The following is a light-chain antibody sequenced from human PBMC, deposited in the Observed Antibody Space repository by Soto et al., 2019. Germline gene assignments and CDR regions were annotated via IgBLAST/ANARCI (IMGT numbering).Light chain of an antibody. CDR3: QQYGSSPL. V-gene: IGKV3-20*01. CDR1: QSVSSN. J-gene: IGKJ4*01. Sequence: EVVMPQSPATLSVSPGERATLSCRASQSVSSNVAWYQQKPGQAPRLLIYGASSRATGIPDRFSGSGSGTDFTLTISRLEPEDFAVYYCQQYGSSPLFGGGTKVDI. CDR2: GAS.